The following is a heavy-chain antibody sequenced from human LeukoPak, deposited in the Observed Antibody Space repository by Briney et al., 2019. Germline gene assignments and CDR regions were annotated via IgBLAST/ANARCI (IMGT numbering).Heavy chain of an antibody. Sequence: SETLSPTCTVSGGPIRSYYWNWIRQPPRQGLEWIGGIYYSGNTNYNPSLKSRVTISVDTSKNQFSLNLSSVTAADTAVYYCARGSGTAVLSAQRPFAYWGQGTLVPVSS. CDR1: GGPIRSYY. V-gene: IGHV4-59*08. J-gene: IGHJ4*02. D-gene: IGHD4-17*01. CDR3: ARGSGTAVLSAQRPFAY. CDR2: IYYSGNT.